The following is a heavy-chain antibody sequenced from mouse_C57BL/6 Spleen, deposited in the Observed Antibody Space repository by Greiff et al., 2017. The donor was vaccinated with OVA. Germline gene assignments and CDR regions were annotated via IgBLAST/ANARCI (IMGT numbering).Heavy chain of an antibody. Sequence: VQLQQPGPELVKPGASVKLSCKASGYTFTSYEINWVKQRPGQGLEWIGRIYPRDGSTKYNEKFKGKATLTVDQSSSTAYMELHSLTSEYFSVFYCSRSDIYYSNSKGFAYWGQGTLVTVSA. V-gene: IGHV1-85*01. J-gene: IGHJ3*01. CDR2: IYPRDGST. CDR1: GYTFTSYE. CDR3: SRSDIYYSNSKGFAY. D-gene: IGHD1-1*01.